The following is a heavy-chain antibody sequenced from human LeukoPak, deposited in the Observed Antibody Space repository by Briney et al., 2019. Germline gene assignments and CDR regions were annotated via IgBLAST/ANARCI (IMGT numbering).Heavy chain of an antibody. CDR1: GGTFSSYA. V-gene: IGHV1-69*06. Sequence: GASVKVSCKASGGTFSSYAISWVRQAPGQGLEWMGGIIPIFGTANYAQKFQGRVTITADKSTSTAYMELSSLRSEDTAVYYCAREVEGYCSSTSCNGWFDPWGQGTLVTVSS. D-gene: IGHD2-2*01. CDR2: IIPIFGTA. J-gene: IGHJ5*02. CDR3: AREVEGYCSSTSCNGWFDP.